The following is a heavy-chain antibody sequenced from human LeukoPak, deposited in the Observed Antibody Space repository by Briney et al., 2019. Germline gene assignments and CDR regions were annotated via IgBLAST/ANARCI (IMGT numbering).Heavy chain of an antibody. CDR3: ARDGGYCSSTSCYAAFDI. J-gene: IGHJ3*02. Sequence: ASVKVSCKASGYTFTSYGISWVRQAPGQGLEWMGWISAYNGNTNYAQKLQGRVTMTTDTSTSTAYMELSSLRSQDTAVYYCARDGGYCSSTSCYAAFDIWGQGTMVTVSS. V-gene: IGHV1-18*04. CDR2: ISAYNGNT. D-gene: IGHD2-2*01. CDR1: GYTFTSYG.